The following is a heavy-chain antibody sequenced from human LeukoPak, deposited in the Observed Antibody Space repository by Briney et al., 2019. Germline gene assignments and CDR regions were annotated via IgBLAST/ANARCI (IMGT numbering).Heavy chain of an antibody. Sequence: PGGSLRLSCAASGFTFSSYAMSWVRQAPGKGLEWIASIYYSGSTYYNPSLKSRVTISEDTSKNQFSLKLSSVTAADTAIYYCARRVASRPVYCFDYWGQGKLVTVSS. CDR1: GFTFSSYA. D-gene: IGHD2-15*01. CDR2: IYYSGST. CDR3: ARRVASRPVYCFDY. J-gene: IGHJ4*02. V-gene: IGHV4-38-2*01.